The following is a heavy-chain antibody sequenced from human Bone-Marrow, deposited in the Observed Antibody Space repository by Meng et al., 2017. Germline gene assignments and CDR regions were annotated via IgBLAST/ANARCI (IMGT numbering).Heavy chain of an antibody. D-gene: IGHD3-10*01. CDR3: ARPNSGSYYTDAFDI. CDR2: IYYSGST. Sequence: SETLSLTCTVSGGSVSSGSYYWSWIRQPPGKGLEWIGYIYYSGSTYYNPSLKSRVTISVDTSKNQFSLKLSSVTAADTAVYYCARPNSGSYYTDAFDIWGQGTMVTVSS. CDR1: GGSVSSGSYY. J-gene: IGHJ3*02. V-gene: IGHV4-61*01.